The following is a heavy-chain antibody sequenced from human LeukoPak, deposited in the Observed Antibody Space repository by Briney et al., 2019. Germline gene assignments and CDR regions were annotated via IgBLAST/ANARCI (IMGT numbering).Heavy chain of an antibody. CDR2: INPNSGGT. D-gene: IGHD3-3*01. CDR1: GYTFTGYY. Sequence: ASVKVSCKASGYTFTGYYMHWVRQAPGQGLEWMGRINPNSGGTNYAQKFQGRVTMTRDTSISTAYMELSRLRSDDTAVYYCARGDPFWSGSKYYCDYWGQGTLVTVSS. CDR3: ARGDPFWSGSKYYCDY. J-gene: IGHJ4*02. V-gene: IGHV1-2*06.